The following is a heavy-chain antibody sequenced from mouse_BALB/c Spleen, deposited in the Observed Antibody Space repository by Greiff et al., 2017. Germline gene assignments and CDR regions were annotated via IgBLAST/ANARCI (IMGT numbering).Heavy chain of an antibody. J-gene: IGHJ4*01. CDR2: ISSGGGST. D-gene: IGHD2-13*01. CDR3: ARHGDLYYAMDY. CDR1: GFAFSSYD. V-gene: IGHV5-12-1*01. Sequence: EVQGVESGGGLVKPGGSLKLSCAASGFAFSSYDMSWVRQTPEKRLEWVAYISSGGGSTYYPDTVKGRFTISRDNAKNTLYLQMSSLKSEDTAMYYCARHGDLYYAMDYWGQGTSVTVSS.